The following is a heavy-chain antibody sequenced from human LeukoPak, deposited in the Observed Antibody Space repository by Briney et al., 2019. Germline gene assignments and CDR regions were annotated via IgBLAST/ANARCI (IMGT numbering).Heavy chain of an antibody. CDR2: ISYDGSSK. V-gene: IGHV3-30*18. CDR1: GFTFSDYS. J-gene: IGHJ4*02. CDR3: AKDSGIAAAGTHSDY. Sequence: PGGSLRLSCAASGFTFSDYSVNWVRQAPGKGLEGVAVISYDGSSKYYADSVRGRFTISRDNSRNTLFLHMNSLRTEDTAVYYCAKDSGIAAAGTHSDYWGQGTLVTVSS. D-gene: IGHD6-13*01.